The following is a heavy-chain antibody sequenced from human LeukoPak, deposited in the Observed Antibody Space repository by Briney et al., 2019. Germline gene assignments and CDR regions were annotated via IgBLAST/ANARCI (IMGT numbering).Heavy chain of an antibody. CDR2: ISAYNGNT. CDR3: ARVGGDYGMDV. J-gene: IGHJ6*02. D-gene: IGHD4-17*01. CDR1: GYTFTSYS. V-gene: IGHV1-18*01. Sequence: ASVKVSCKASGYTFTSYSITWVRQAPGQGLEWMGWISAYNGNTNYAQKLQGRVTVTTDTSTSTVYMELRSLRSDDTAVYYCARVGGDYGMDVWGLGTTVTVSS.